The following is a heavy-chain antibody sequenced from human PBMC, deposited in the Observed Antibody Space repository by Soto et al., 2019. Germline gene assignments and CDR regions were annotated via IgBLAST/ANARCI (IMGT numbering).Heavy chain of an antibody. V-gene: IGHV3-20*01. CDR3: ARRSGDQQVCDF. CDR1: GFTFEDHG. Sequence: EVQLVESGGGVARPGGSLRLSCAASGFTFEDHGMRWVRQAPGKGLEWLSDISWDGGTTVYADSVKGRVTVSRNNAKSSLYRQMNSLKPGDTAFYHCARRSGDQQVCDFWGQGTLVTVSS. CDR2: ISWDGGTT. J-gene: IGHJ4*02. D-gene: IGHD3-10*01.